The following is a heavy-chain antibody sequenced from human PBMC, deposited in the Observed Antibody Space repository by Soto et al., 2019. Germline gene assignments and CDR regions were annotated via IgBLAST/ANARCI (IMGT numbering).Heavy chain of an antibody. V-gene: IGHV3-11*06. Sequence: GGSLRLSCAASGFTFSDYYMSWIRQAPGKGLEWVSYISSSSTYTNYADSVKGRFTISRDNAKNSLYLQMNSLRAEDTAIYYCASLPPQLVAYWGQGPLATVS. CDR3: ASLPPQLVAY. CDR1: GFTFSDYY. J-gene: IGHJ4*02. D-gene: IGHD6-13*01. CDR2: ISSSSTYT.